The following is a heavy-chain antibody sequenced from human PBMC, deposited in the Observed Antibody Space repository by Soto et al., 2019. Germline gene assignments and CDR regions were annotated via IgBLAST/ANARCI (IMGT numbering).Heavy chain of an antibody. CDR2: ISYDGSNK. V-gene: IGHV3-30*18. D-gene: IGHD3-10*01. J-gene: IGHJ6*02. CDR1: GFTFSSYG. Sequence: AGGSLRLSCAASGFTFSSYGMHWVRQAPGKGLEWVAVISYDGSNKYYADSVKGRFTTSRDNSKNTLYLQMNSLRAEDTAVYYCAKDLGLLWFGELLPLNYYYGMDVWGQGTTVTVSS. CDR3: AKDLGLLWFGELLPLNYYYGMDV.